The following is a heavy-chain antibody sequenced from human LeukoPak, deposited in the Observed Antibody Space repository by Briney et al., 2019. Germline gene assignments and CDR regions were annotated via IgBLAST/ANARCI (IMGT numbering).Heavy chain of an antibody. D-gene: IGHD2-2*01. CDR1: GFTFSSYT. Sequence: GGSLRPSSAASGFTFSSYTIHLVRQAPGKGLGWVAFIRYDGSNKYYADSVKGRFTISRDNSKNTLYLLMNSLRAEDTAVYYCAKYAYMVVVVPAGFDYWGQGTLVTVSS. CDR3: AKYAYMVVVVPAGFDY. V-gene: IGHV3-30*02. CDR2: IRYDGSNK. J-gene: IGHJ4*02.